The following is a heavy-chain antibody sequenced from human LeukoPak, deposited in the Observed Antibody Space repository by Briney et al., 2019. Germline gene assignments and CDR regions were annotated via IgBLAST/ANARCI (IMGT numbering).Heavy chain of an antibody. J-gene: IGHJ5*02. CDR1: GGSMGSGTYY. CDR2: IYISGNT. CDR3: ARGGYDFWSGYSSFDP. Sequence: SETLSLTCTVSGGSMGSGTYYWSWIRQPAGKGLEWIGRIYISGNTNYNPSLKSRVTMSIDTSKNQFSLKLSSVTAADTAVYYCARGGYDFWSGYSSFDPWGQGTLVTVSS. V-gene: IGHV4-61*02. D-gene: IGHD3-3*01.